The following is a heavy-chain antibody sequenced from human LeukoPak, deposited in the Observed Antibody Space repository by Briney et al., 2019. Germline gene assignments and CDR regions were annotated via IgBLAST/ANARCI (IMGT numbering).Heavy chain of an antibody. CDR2: ISYDGSNK. J-gene: IGHJ6*02. CDR1: GFTFSSYG. D-gene: IGHD3-3*01. Sequence: PGRSLRLSCAASGFTFSSYGMHWVRQAPGKGLEWVAVISYDGSNKYYADSVKGRFTISRDNSKNTLYLQMNSLRAEDTAVYYCAKGFTIFGVVIDGYYGMDVWGQGTTVTVSS. CDR3: AKGFTIFGVVIDGYYGMDV. V-gene: IGHV3-30*18.